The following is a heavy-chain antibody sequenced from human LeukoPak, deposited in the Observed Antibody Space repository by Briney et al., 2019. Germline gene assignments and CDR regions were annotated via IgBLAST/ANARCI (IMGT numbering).Heavy chain of an antibody. CDR1: GFTFSSYT. CDR3: ARIDGRAAFTYYMDL. V-gene: IGHV3-48*04. D-gene: IGHD2/OR15-2a*01. Sequence: GGSLRLSCAASGFTFSSYTLNWVRQAPGKGLEWVSYISPRSETIYYAESVKGRFTGSGDDSKDSLYLQMHTLRAEDTAVYYCARIDGRAAFTYYMDLWGKGTRVSVAS. CDR2: ISPRSETI. J-gene: IGHJ6*03.